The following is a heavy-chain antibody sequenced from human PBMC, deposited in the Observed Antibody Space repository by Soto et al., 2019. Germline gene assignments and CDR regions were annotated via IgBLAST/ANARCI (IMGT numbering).Heavy chain of an antibody. V-gene: IGHV4-31*03. Sequence: QVQLQESGPGLVKPSQTLSLTCTVSGGSISSGGYYWSWIRQHPGKGLEWIGYIYYSGSTYYNPSLKSRVTISVDTSKNQFSLKLSSVTAADTAVYYCARAEVAATPEGYYGMDVWGQGTTVTVSS. J-gene: IGHJ6*02. D-gene: IGHD2-15*01. CDR3: ARAEVAATPEGYYGMDV. CDR1: GGSISSGGYY. CDR2: IYYSGST.